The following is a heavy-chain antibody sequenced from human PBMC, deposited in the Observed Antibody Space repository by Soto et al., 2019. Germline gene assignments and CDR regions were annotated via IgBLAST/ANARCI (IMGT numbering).Heavy chain of an antibody. CDR3: ATSGPVAMVRGGVNYYYGMDV. V-gene: IGHV1-24*01. J-gene: IGHJ6*02. CDR2: FDPEDGET. Sequence: ASVKVSFKVSGYTLTELSMHWLRQAPGKGLEWMGGFDPEDGETIYAQKFQGRVTMTEDTSTDTAYMELSSLRSEDTAVYYCATSGPVAMVRGGVNYYYGMDVWGQGTTVTVSS. CDR1: GYTLTELS. D-gene: IGHD3-10*01.